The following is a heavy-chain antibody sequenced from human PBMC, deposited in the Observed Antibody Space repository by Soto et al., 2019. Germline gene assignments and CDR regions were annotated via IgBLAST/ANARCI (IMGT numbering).Heavy chain of an antibody. CDR2: VYYRGRS. V-gene: IGHV4-39*01. CDR1: GGPVSNSNYY. Sequence: SETLSLTCTVSGGPVSNSNYYWGWIRQSPGKGLEWIGSVYYRGRSYSKSSVKSRVTISVDTSKNQFSLNLNSVTASDTAVYFCVSQRTSVLTQAYFDYWGPGALVTVSS. D-gene: IGHD2-8*01. CDR3: VSQRTSVLTQAYFDY. J-gene: IGHJ4*02.